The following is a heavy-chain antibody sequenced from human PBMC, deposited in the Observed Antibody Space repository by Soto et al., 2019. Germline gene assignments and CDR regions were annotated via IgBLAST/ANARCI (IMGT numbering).Heavy chain of an antibody. CDR3: AGDQYCSGFDY. Sequence: QVQLVQSGAEVKKPGASVKVSCKASGYTVTSYAMHWVRQAPGQRLEWMGWINAGNGNTKYSQKFQGRVTITRDTSASAAYMELSSLRSEDTAVYYCAGDQYCSGFDYWGQGTLVTVSP. D-gene: IGHD6-19*01. CDR2: INAGNGNT. J-gene: IGHJ4*02. CDR1: GYTVTSYA. V-gene: IGHV1-3*01.